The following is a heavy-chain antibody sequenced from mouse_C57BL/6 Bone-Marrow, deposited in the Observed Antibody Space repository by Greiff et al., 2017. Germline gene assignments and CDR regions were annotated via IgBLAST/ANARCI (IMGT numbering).Heavy chain of an antibody. V-gene: IGHV1-19*01. CDR2: INPYNGGT. CDR3: ARGGILSD. CDR1: GYTFTDYY. J-gene: IGHJ2*01. Sequence: VQLQQSGPVLVKPGASVKMSCKASGYTFTDYYLNWVKQSHGKSLEWIGVINPYNGGTSYNQKFKGKATLTVDKSSSTAYMELNSLTSEDAAVDYCARGGILSDWGQGTTLTVSS.